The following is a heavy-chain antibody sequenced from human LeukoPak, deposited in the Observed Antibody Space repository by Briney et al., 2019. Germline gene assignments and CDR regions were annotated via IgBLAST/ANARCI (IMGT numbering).Heavy chain of an antibody. Sequence: AGGSLRLSCAASGFTFSSYAMSWVRQAPGKGLVWVSAISGSGGTTYYADSVKGRFTISRDNSKKTLYLQMSSLRAEDTAVYYCARASTDFDHWGQGSQVSVSS. CDR1: GFTFSSYA. CDR2: ISGSGGTT. J-gene: IGHJ4*02. V-gene: IGHV3-23*01. D-gene: IGHD1-1*01. CDR3: ARASTDFDH.